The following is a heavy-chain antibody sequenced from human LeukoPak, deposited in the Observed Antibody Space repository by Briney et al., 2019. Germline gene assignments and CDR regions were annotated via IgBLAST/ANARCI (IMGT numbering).Heavy chain of an antibody. CDR2: IKPILGIA. CDR3: ASWGSAFDI. D-gene: IGHD3-16*01. Sequence: SVAVSRKASGGTFSSYAISWVRQAPGQGLEWMGRIKPILGIANYAQKFQGRVTITADKSTSTAYMELSSLRSEDTAVYYCASWGSAFDIWGQGTMVTVSS. V-gene: IGHV1-69*04. CDR1: GGTFSSYA. J-gene: IGHJ3*02.